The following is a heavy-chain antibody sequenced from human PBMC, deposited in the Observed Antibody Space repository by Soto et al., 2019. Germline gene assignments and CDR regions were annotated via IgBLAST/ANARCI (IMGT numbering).Heavy chain of an antibody. CDR3: AKEGYSSSWYVAHIAIYYYGMDV. J-gene: IGHJ6*02. CDR2: ISYDGSNK. Sequence: GGSLRLSCAASGFTFSSYGMHWVRQAPGKGLEWVAVISYDGSNKYYADSVKGRFTISRDNSKNTLYLQMKSLRAEDTAVYYCAKEGYSSSWYVAHIAIYYYGMDVWGQGTPVTVSS. V-gene: IGHV3-30*18. CDR1: GFTFSSYG. D-gene: IGHD6-13*01.